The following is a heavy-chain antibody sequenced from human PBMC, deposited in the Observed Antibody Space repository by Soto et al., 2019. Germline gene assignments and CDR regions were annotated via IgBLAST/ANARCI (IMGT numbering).Heavy chain of an antibody. Sequence: ASVKVSCKASGYTFTSYGISWVRQAPGQGLEWMGWISAYNGNTNYARKLQGRVTMTTDTSTSTAYMELRSLRSDDTAVYYCARSPPGYYDSSGYYFTSWFDPWGQGTLVTVS. J-gene: IGHJ5*02. V-gene: IGHV1-18*01. D-gene: IGHD3-22*01. CDR3: ARSPPGYYDSSGYYFTSWFDP. CDR1: GYTFTSYG. CDR2: ISAYNGNT.